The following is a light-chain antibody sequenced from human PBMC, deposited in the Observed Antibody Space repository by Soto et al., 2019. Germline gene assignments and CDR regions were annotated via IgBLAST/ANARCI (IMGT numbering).Light chain of an antibody. CDR3: LQDYNYPWT. V-gene: IGKV1-6*01. Sequence: AIQMTQSPSSLSASVGDRVTITCRASQDIRNELGWYQQKPGKAPKLLIYAASSLQSGVPSRFRGSGSGTDFTLTISSLQPEDFATDYCLQDYNYPWTFGQGTKVEIK. J-gene: IGKJ1*01. CDR2: AAS. CDR1: QDIRNE.